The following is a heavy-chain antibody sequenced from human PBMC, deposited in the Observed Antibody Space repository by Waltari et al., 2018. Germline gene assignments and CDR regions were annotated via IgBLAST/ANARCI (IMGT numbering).Heavy chain of an antibody. CDR3: VRSAFLDV. CDR2: IKSDGSTT. CDR1: GFSFSTYW. D-gene: IGHD3-16*01. Sequence: EVQLVESGGGLGQPGGSVRHSCAASGFSFSTYWMNWARQAPGEGLVWVSRIKSDGSTTAYADSVKGRFTTSRDNAKNTLYLQMNSLRADDTAVYYCVRSAFLDVWGQGTTVTVSS. J-gene: IGHJ6*02. V-gene: IGHV3-74*01.